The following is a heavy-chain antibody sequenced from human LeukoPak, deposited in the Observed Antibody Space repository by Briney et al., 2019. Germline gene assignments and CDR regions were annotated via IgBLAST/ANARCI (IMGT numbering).Heavy chain of an antibody. J-gene: IGHJ6*03. CDR3: ARVRWLNAYYHYYYMDV. D-gene: IGHD3-22*01. V-gene: IGHV4-59*01. Sequence: SETLSLICTVSGGSISTNYWSWIRQPPGKGLEWIGYIYDSGSTNYNPFLKSRVTISLDAAKDQFSLRLSSVTAADTALYYCARVRWLNAYYHYYYMDVWGKGTTVTVSS. CDR1: GGSISTNY. CDR2: IYDSGST.